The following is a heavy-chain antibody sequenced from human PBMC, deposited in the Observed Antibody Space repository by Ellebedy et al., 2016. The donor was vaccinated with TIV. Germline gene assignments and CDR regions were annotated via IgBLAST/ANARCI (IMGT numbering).Heavy chain of an antibody. CDR2: ISSNGGIT. V-gene: IGHV3-64D*06. J-gene: IGHJ6*02. Sequence: GESLKISCSASGFTFSSYAMHWVRQAPGKGLEYVSAISSNGGITYYADSVKGRFTISRDNSKNTLYLQMSSLRAEDTAVYYCVKGGSGSYHYYYGMDVWGQGTTVTVSS. D-gene: IGHD3-10*01. CDR3: VKGGSGSYHYYYGMDV. CDR1: GFTFSSYA.